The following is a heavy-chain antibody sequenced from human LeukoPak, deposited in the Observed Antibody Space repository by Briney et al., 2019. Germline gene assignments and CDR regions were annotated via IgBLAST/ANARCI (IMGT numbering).Heavy chain of an antibody. CDR3: ARDRHGDYLLDY. CDR1: GFTLGSYS. V-gene: IGHV3-48*02. J-gene: IGHJ4*02. D-gene: IGHD4-17*01. CDR2: ISTSSSTI. Sequence: PGGSRRPSCAPSGFTLGSYSINWAGKAQGKGRGGVSYISTSSSTIYYADSVKGRFTISRDNAKNSLYLQMNSLRDEDTAVYYCARDRHGDYLLDYWGQGTLVTVSS.